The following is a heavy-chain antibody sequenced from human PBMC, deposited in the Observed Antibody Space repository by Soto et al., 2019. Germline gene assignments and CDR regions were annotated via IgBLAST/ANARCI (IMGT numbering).Heavy chain of an antibody. D-gene: IGHD3-22*01. V-gene: IGHV1-18*01. J-gene: IGHJ4*02. Sequence: APGQGLEWMGWINPSDGNRNFAQKFEDRVTMTTATSTNTVFLELRSLKSDDTAIYYCARDRLRGYDSSGFYSWGQGTMVTVSS. CDR2: INPSDGNR. CDR3: ARDRLRGYDSSGFYS.